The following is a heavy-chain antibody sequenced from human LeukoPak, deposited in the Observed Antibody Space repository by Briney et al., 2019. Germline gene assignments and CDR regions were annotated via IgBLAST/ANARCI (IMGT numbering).Heavy chain of an antibody. D-gene: IGHD3-22*01. CDR1: GFTFSSYW. V-gene: IGHV3-21*01. Sequence: GGSLRLSCVASGFTFSSYWMHWVRQAPGKGLEWVSSISSSSSYIYYADSVKGRFTISRDNAKNSLYLQMNSLRAEDTAVYYCASNSYDSSGYYYSWGQGTLVTVSS. CDR3: ASNSYDSSGYYYS. CDR2: ISSSSSYI. J-gene: IGHJ4*02.